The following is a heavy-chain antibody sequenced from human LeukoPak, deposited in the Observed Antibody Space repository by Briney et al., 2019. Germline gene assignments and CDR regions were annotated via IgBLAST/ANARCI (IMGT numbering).Heavy chain of an antibody. CDR1: GGSFSGYY. CDR3: ARGRRRNYYDSSGTKAGYYFDY. D-gene: IGHD3-22*01. Sequence: PSETLSLTCAVYGGSFSGYYWSWIRQPPGKGLEWIGEINHSGSTNYNPSLKSRVTISVDTSKNQFSLKLSSVTAADTAVYYCARGRRRNYYDSSGTKAGYYFDYWGLGTLVTVSS. CDR2: INHSGST. J-gene: IGHJ4*02. V-gene: IGHV4-34*01.